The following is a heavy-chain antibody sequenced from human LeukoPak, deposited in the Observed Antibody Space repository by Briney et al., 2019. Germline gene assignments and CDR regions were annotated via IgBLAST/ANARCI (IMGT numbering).Heavy chain of an antibody. V-gene: IGHV3-74*01. J-gene: IGHJ3*02. CDR3: ARDWI. Sequence: GGSLRLSCAVSGFTFSNYWMHWVRQAPGKGLVWVSRINTDGSTATNADSVKGRFISSRDNDKNSLYLQMNSLRAEDTAVYYCARDWIWGQGTMVTVSS. CDR1: GFTFSNYW. CDR2: INTDGSTA.